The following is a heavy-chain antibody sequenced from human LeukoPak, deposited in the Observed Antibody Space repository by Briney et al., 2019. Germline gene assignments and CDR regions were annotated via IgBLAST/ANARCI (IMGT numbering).Heavy chain of an antibody. CDR2: VNHSGGT. CDR3: ARAQWFGDIYYYYYYMDV. D-gene: IGHD3-10*01. Sequence: SETLSLTCAVYGGSFSGYYWSWIRQPPGKGLEWIGKVNHSGGTNYNPSLESRVAISVDTSQNQFSLKMYSVTAADTAVYYCARAQWFGDIYYYYYYMDVWGKGTTVTISS. CDR1: GGSFSGYY. J-gene: IGHJ6*03. V-gene: IGHV4-34*01.